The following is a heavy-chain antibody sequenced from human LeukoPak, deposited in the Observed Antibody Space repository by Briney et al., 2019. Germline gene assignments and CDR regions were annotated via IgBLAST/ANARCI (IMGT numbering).Heavy chain of an antibody. D-gene: IGHD2-15*01. V-gene: IGHV7-4-1*02. J-gene: IGHJ4*02. Sequence: ASVKVSCKASGYTFTNYPMNWVRQAPGQGLEWMGWIDTNTGKPTYAQGFTGRFVFSLDTPVTTACLQISSLKGEDTAVYYCARDSYCSAGACYFRVGYWGQGTLVIVSS. CDR1: GYTFTNYP. CDR2: IDTNTGKP. CDR3: ARDSYCSAGACYFRVGY.